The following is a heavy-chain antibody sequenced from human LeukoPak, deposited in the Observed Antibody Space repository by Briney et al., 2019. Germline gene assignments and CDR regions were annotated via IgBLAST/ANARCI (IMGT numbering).Heavy chain of an antibody. D-gene: IGHD6-19*01. Sequence: ASVKVSCKASGYTFTSYGISWVRQAPGQGLEWMGWISAYNGNTNYAQKLQGRVTMTTDTSTSTAYMELRSLRSDDTAVYYCXRDXXRASXGWYMAWIQEDWGQGTLVTVSS. CDR2: ISAYNGNT. CDR3: XRDXXRASXGWYMAWIQED. CDR1: GYTFTSYG. V-gene: IGHV1-18*01. J-gene: IGHJ4*02.